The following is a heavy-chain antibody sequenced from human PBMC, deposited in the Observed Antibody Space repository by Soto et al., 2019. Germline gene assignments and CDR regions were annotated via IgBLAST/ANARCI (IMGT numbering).Heavy chain of an antibody. CDR2: IYYSGST. CDR1: NGSIINYY. Sequence: QVQLQESGPGLVKPSETLSLTCTVSNGSIINYYWSWIRQPPGKGLEWIGFIYYSGSTNDNPYLKGRVTMSVDMSCNQLSLKLNSVTAADTAVYYCASRLTLAFTTGDAFDLWGQGTMVTVSS. V-gene: IGHV4-59*01. D-gene: IGHD3-9*01. CDR3: ASRLTLAFTTGDAFDL. J-gene: IGHJ3*01.